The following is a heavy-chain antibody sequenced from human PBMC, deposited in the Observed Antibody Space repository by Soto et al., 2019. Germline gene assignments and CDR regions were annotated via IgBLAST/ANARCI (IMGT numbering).Heavy chain of an antibody. Sequence: EVQLVEPGGGLVQPGGSLGLSCAASGFTFSSYWMHWVRQAPGKGLVWVSRITRDGSSTCYADSVKGRFTISRDNAKNTVYLQMNSLRAEDTAVYYCARDGGDAYAFDIWGQGTMVTVSS. CDR3: ARDGGDAYAFDI. J-gene: IGHJ3*02. CDR2: ITRDGSST. V-gene: IGHV3-74*01. D-gene: IGHD3-16*01. CDR1: GFTFSSYW.